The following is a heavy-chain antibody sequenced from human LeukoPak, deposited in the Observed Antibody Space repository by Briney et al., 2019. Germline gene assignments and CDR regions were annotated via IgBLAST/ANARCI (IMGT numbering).Heavy chain of an antibody. D-gene: IGHD6-13*01. CDR2: IYPGDSET. J-gene: IGHJ4*02. CDR1: VYSFTSYW. CDR3: ARRIAVSATFDY. V-gene: IGHV5-51*01. Sequence: HGESLKISCQGFVYSFTSYWIAWVRQMPGKGLEWMGIIYPGDSETRYSPSFQGQVTISADKSISTAYLQWSSLKASDTAMYYCARRIAVSATFDYWGQGTLVTVSS.